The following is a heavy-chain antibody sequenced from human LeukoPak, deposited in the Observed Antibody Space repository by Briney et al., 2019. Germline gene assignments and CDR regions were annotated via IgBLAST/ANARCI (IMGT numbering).Heavy chain of an antibody. CDR1: GGSISSSSYY. Sequence: PSETLSLTCTVSGGSISSSSYYWGWSRQPPGKGLEWIGSIYYSGSTYYNPSLKSRVTISVDTSKNQFSLKLSSVTAADTAVYYCAREMDYYDSGGYYLQWFDPWGQGTLVTVSS. J-gene: IGHJ5*02. D-gene: IGHD3-22*01. CDR2: IYYSGST. CDR3: AREMDYYDSGGYYLQWFDP. V-gene: IGHV4-39*02.